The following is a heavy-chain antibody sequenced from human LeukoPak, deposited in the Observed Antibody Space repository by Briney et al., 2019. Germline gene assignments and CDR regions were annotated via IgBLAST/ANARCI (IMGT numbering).Heavy chain of an antibody. CDR3: ATTLRNKPP. Sequence: PVALVKVSCKASGYIFSNNDINWVRQATGQGLEWMGYMNPYSGNTGYAQKFQGRVTMTSNTSISTAYMELNSLTSEDTAIYYCATTLRNKPPWGQGTLVTVSS. J-gene: IGHJ4*02. CDR1: GYIFSNND. CDR2: MNPYSGNT. D-gene: IGHD5-12*01. V-gene: IGHV1-8*02.